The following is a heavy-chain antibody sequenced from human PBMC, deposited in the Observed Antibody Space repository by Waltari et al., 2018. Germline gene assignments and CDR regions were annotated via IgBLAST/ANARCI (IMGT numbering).Heavy chain of an antibody. CDR2: ISYDGSNK. D-gene: IGHD1-1*01. V-gene: IGHV3-30*01. CDR1: AFTFSRHA. J-gene: IGHJ4*02. CDR3: ASWNGVAGFDY. Sequence: QVQLVESGGGVVQPGRTLTSSCAASAFTFSRHAMPWVRQAPGKGLEWVAVISYDGSNKYYADSVKGRFTISRDNSKNTLYLQMNSLRAEDTAVYYCASWNGVAGFDYWGQGTLVTVSS.